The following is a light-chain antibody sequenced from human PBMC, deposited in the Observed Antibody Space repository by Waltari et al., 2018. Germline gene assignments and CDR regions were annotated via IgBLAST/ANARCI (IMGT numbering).Light chain of an antibody. CDR1: TSNVGNYDL. J-gene: IGLJ3*02. CDR2: EVN. Sequence: QSALTQPASVSGSPGQSITISFTATTSNVGNYDLVPWYQQHPGKAPKLIISEVNKRPSGISDRFSGSKSGNTASLTISGLLTEDEADYYCCSYAGSSTVMFGGGTKLTVL. V-gene: IGLV2-23*02. CDR3: CSYAGSSTVM.